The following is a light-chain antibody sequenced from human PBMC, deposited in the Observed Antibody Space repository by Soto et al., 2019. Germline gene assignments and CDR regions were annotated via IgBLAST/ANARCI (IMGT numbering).Light chain of an antibody. J-gene: IGKJ4*01. CDR1: QIISNY. Sequence: DIQMTQSPSSLSASVGDRVTITCRASQIISNYLNWYQQKPGTAPKLLIYTASSLQSGVPSRFSGSGSGTEFTLTISSLQPEDFATYYCQQSHSTPLTFGGGTKVEIK. V-gene: IGKV1-39*01. CDR3: QQSHSTPLT. CDR2: TAS.